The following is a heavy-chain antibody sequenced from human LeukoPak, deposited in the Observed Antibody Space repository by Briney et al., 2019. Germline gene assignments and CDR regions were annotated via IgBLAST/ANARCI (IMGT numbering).Heavy chain of an antibody. Sequence: ASVKVSCKASGYTFTSYGISWVRQAPGQGLEWMGWISAYNGNTNYAQKLQGRVTMTTDTSTSTAYMELRSLRSDDTAVYYCARDTLQLVLGAFDIWGQGTMVTVSS. D-gene: IGHD6-13*01. CDR1: GYTFTSYG. J-gene: IGHJ3*02. CDR2: ISAYNGNT. V-gene: IGHV1-18*01. CDR3: ARDTLQLVLGAFDI.